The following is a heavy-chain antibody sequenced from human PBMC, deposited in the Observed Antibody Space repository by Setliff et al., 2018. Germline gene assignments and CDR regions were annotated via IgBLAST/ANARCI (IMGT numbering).Heavy chain of an antibody. J-gene: IGHJ4*02. Sequence: SETLSLTCSVSGGSISSYFWNWVRQPAGKGLEWIGRIYSNENTNYNPSLKSRVTMSIDTSKNQLSLKLSSVTAADTAVYYCARDNPIVGATDYWGQGSLVTVSS. CDR2: IYSNENT. CDR1: GGSISSYF. CDR3: ARDNPIVGATDY. D-gene: IGHD1-26*01. V-gene: IGHV4-4*07.